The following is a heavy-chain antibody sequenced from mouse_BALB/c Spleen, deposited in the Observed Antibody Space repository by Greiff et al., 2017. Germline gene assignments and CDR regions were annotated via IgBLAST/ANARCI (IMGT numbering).Heavy chain of an antibody. CDR1: GYSITSDYA. D-gene: IGHD2-1*01. J-gene: IGHJ4*01. V-gene: IGHV3-2*02. CDR3: ARGDGNYGGYAMDY. Sequence: EVKLVESGPGLVKPSQSLSLTCTVTGYSITSDYAWNWIRQFPGNKLEWMGYISYSGSTSYNPSLKSRIPINRDTSKNQFFLQLNSVTTEDTATYYCARGDGNYGGYAMDYWGQGTSVTVSS. CDR2: ISYSGST.